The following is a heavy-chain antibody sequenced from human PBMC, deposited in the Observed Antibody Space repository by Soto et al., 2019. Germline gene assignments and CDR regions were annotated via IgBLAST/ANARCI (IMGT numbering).Heavy chain of an antibody. J-gene: IGHJ4*02. V-gene: IGHV3-23*01. CDR3: ANSRVSMVRGLIIIPNY. Sequence: GSLRLSCAASGFPFTGYAMSWVRQAPGKGLEWVSAISGHGDATFYADSVKGRFTISRDNSKNTLYLHMNSLRAEDTALYYCANSRVSMVRGLIIIPNYWGQGTLVTVSS. D-gene: IGHD3-10*01. CDR1: GFPFTGYA. CDR2: ISGHGDAT.